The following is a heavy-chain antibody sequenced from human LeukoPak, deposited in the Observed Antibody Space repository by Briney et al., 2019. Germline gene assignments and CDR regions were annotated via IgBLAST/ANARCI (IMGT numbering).Heavy chain of an antibody. CDR3: AKPHDSSGWYGSAFDI. V-gene: IGHV3-23*01. CDR2: ISGSGGST. Sequence: PGGSLRLSCAASGFTFSSYAMSWARQAPGKGLEWVSAISGSGGSTYYADSVKGRFTISRDNSKNTLYLQMNSLRAEDTAVYYCAKPHDSSGWYGSAFDIWGQGTMVTVSS. D-gene: IGHD6-19*01. J-gene: IGHJ3*02. CDR1: GFTFSSYA.